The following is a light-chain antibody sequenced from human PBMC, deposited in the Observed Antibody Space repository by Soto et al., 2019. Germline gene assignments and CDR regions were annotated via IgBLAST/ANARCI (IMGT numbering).Light chain of an antibody. CDR3: QQRSNWPPIT. V-gene: IGKV3-11*01. CDR1: QYVANS. J-gene: IGKJ5*01. Sequence: EIVLTQSPATLSLSLAERATLSCMASQYVANSLAWYQQKPGQAPRLLIYDASDRAAGIPGRFSGSGSGTDFTLTISSLEPEDFAIYYCQQRSNWPPITVGQGTQVDIK. CDR2: DAS.